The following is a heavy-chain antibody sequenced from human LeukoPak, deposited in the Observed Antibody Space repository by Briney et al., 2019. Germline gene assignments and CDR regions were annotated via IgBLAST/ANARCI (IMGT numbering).Heavy chain of an antibody. J-gene: IGHJ4*02. CDR3: ARSGAAKTDY. CDR2: ISYDGSNK. Sequence: GGSLRLSCAASGFTFSSYAMHRVRQAPGKGLEWVAVISYDGSNKYYADSVKGRFTISRDNSKNTLYLQMNSLRAEHTAVYYCARSGAAKTDYWGQGTLVTVSS. D-gene: IGHD1-14*01. CDR1: GFTFSSYA. V-gene: IGHV3-30*01.